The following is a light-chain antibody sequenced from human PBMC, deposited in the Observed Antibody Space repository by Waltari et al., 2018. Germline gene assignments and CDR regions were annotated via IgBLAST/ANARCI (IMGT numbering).Light chain of an antibody. CDR3: QQYNNWPPMFT. J-gene: IGKJ2*01. V-gene: IGKV3-15*01. CDR1: QSVDSN. Sequence: EIVMTLSPATLSVSPGERATLSCRASQSVDSNLAWYQQKPGQAPRLLIYGASTRATGISARFSGSGSGTEFTLTISSLQPGDFALYYCQQYNNWPPMFTFGQGTKLEI. CDR2: GAS.